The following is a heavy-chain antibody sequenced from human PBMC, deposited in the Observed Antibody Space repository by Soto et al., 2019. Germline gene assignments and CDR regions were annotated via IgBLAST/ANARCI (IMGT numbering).Heavy chain of an antibody. CDR2: IGADNGDT. CDR3: ARDWKGAEGFDP. J-gene: IGHJ5*02. CDR1: GYTFSTYG. D-gene: IGHD1-1*01. Sequence: QVQLVQSGAEVKKPGASVKVSCKASGYTFSTYGFSWVRQAPGQGLEWMGWIGADNGDTNYAQNXXGXXTMTTDTYTTTSYMELRSLTSDDTAVYFCARDWKGAEGFDPWGQGTLVTVSS. V-gene: IGHV1-18*01.